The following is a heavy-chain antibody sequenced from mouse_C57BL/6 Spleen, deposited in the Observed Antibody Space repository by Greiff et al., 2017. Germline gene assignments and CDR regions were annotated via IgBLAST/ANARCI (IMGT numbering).Heavy chain of an antibody. CDR1: GYAFSSYW. CDR2: IYPGDGDT. J-gene: IGHJ1*03. Sequence: VQLQQSGAELVKPGASVKISCKASGYAFSSYWMNWVKQRPGKGLEWIGQIYPGDGDTNYNGKFKGKATLTADKSSSTAYMELSSLTSADSAVYFCARWDYYGSSYWYFDVWGTGTTVTVSS. CDR3: ARWDYYGSSYWYFDV. D-gene: IGHD1-1*01. V-gene: IGHV1-80*01.